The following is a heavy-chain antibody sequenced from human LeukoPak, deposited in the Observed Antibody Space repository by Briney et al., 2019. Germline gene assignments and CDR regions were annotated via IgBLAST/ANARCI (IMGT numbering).Heavy chain of an antibody. Sequence: GGSLRLSCAASGFTFSSYAMSWVRQAPGKGLEWVSAISGSGGSTYYADSVKGRFTISRDNSKNTLYLQMNSLRAEDTAVYYCAKDQAVVPAATHDAFDIWGQGTMVTVSS. V-gene: IGHV3-23*01. J-gene: IGHJ3*02. CDR2: ISGSGGST. CDR3: AKDQAVVPAATHDAFDI. CDR1: GFTFSSYA. D-gene: IGHD2-2*01.